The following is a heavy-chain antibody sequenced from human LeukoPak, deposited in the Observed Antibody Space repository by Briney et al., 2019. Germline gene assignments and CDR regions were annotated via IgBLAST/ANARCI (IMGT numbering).Heavy chain of an antibody. CDR3: AKVNWYYNSGTYAGDC. V-gene: IGHV3-23*01. D-gene: IGHD3-10*01. CDR2: ISGDDERR. Sequence: GGSLRLSCAASGFRVNSDDINWVRQAPGKGLEWVSSISGDDERRFYADSVKGRFAISKDNSQNTAYLQLNSLRVEDTAVYYCAKVNWYYNSGTYAGDCWGQGTLVTVSS. J-gene: IGHJ4*02. CDR1: GFRVNSDD.